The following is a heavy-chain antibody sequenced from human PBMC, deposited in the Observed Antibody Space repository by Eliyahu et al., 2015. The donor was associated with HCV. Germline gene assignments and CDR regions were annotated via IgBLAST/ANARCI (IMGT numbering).Heavy chain of an antibody. CDR3: ARINSDCIRTSCHFDF. V-gene: IGHV1-8*01. CDR2: MNPFRGDS. Sequence: QVQLVQSGAEVKKPGASMKVSCKASGYTFTSYDINWVRQAPGQGLEWVGWMNPFRGDSGSTQKFQGRVSMTRITSINTAYMELSSLGSDDTAVYYCARINSDCIRTSCHFDFWGQGTLVTVSS. CDR1: GYTFTSYD. D-gene: IGHD2-2*01. J-gene: IGHJ4*02.